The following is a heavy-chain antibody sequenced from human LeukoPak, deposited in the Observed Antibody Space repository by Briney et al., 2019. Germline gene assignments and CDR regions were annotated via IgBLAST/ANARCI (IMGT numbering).Heavy chain of an antibody. J-gene: IGHJ6*02. D-gene: IGHD1-26*01. V-gene: IGHV3-23*01. Sequence: GGSLRLSCAASGFTFSSYAMSWVRQAPGKGLEWVSTFGNSAHYADSVKGRFTISRDNSKNTLYLQMNSLRADDTAVYYCANHGVYSGSYSMDVWGQGTRSSSP. CDR1: GFTFSSYA. CDR2: FGNSA. CDR3: ANHGVYSGSYSMDV.